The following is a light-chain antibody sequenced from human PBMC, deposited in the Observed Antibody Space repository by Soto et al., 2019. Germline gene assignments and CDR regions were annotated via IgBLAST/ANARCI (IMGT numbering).Light chain of an antibody. Sequence: QSALTQPASVSGSPGQSITISCTGTSSDVGGYNYVSWYQQHPGKAPKLMIYEVSNRPSGVSNRFSGSKSGTSATLGITGLQTGDEADYYCGTWDSSLSVVVFGGGTKLTVL. CDR1: SSDVGGYNY. CDR2: EVS. V-gene: IGLV2-14*01. J-gene: IGLJ2*01. CDR3: GTWDSSLSVVV.